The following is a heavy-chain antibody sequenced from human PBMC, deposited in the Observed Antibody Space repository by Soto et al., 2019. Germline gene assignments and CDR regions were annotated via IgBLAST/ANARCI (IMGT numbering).Heavy chain of an antibody. D-gene: IGHD3-22*01. V-gene: IGHV1-2*02. CDR3: ARAQFKHYYDSSGYYPDY. Sequence: ASVKVSCKASGYTSTGYYMHWVRQAPGQGLEWMGWINPNSGGTNYAQKFQGRVTMTRDTSISTAYMELSRLRSDDTAVYYCARAQFKHYYDSSGYYPDYWGQGTLVTVSS. CDR2: INPNSGGT. CDR1: GYTSTGYY. J-gene: IGHJ4*02.